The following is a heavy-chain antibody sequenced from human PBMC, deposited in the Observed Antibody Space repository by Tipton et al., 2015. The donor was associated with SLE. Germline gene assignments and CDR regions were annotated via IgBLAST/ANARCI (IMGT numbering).Heavy chain of an antibody. J-gene: IGHJ4*02. CDR2: INHSGST. CDR3: ASGGYCTNGVCYDFDY. V-gene: IGHV4-34*01. CDR1: GGSFSGYY. Sequence: TLSLTCAVYGGSFSGYYWSWIRQPPGKGLEWIGEINHSGSTNYNPSLKSRVTISVDTSKNQFSLKLSSVTAADTAVYYCASGGYCTNGVCYDFDYWGQGTLVTVSS. D-gene: IGHD2-8*01.